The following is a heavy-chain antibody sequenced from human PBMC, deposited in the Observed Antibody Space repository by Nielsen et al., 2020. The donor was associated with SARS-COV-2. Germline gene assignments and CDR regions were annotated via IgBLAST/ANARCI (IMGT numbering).Heavy chain of an antibody. D-gene: IGHD5-12*01. CDR2: MYYSGSA. Sequence: SETLSLTCTVSGDSIGTYYWTWIRQPPGKGLDWIGYMYYSGSAKYKSSLKSRVTISLDTSKNQFSLQLSSVTPEDTAVYYCARGWLRGYFDLWGQGTLVTVSS. CDR3: ARGWLRGYFDL. CDR1: GDSIGTYY. V-gene: IGHV4-59*12. J-gene: IGHJ4*02.